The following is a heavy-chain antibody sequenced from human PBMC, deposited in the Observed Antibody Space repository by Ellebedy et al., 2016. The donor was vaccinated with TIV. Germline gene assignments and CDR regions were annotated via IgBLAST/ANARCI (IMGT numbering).Heavy chain of an antibody. Sequence: GESLKISCAASGFTFSSYAMHWVRQAPGKGLEWVAIAHNDETYKFYADSVKGRFTVSRDNSGNTAYLHMSSLRVEDTAVYYCAKDLGFAMDVWGQGTTVTVSS. CDR3: AKDLGFAMDV. CDR1: GFTFSSYA. V-gene: IGHV3-30*04. CDR2: AHNDETYK. D-gene: IGHD2-15*01. J-gene: IGHJ6*02.